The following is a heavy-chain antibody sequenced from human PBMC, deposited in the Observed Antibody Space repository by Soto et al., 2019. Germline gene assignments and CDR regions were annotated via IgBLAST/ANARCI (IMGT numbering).Heavy chain of an antibody. J-gene: IGHJ4*02. CDR1: GFIFSSYA. CDR3: AKEQTTGAHYALDY. V-gene: IGHV3-23*01. D-gene: IGHD2-8*02. CDR2: ITGSSDYT. Sequence: GGSLRLSCEASGFIFSSYAMNWVRQAPGKGLQWVSSITGSSDYTSYIASVKGRFTISRDNSKNTLYLQRNSLRAEDTAVYFCAKEQTTGAHYALDYWSQGTLVTVSS.